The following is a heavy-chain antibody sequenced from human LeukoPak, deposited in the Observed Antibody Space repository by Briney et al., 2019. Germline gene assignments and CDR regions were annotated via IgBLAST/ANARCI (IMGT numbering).Heavy chain of an antibody. V-gene: IGHV4-61*05. J-gene: IGHJ3*02. D-gene: IGHD5-12*01. CDR3: AREQWLIGYQGDAFDI. CDR1: GGSISSSSYY. Sequence: SETLSLTCTVSGGSISSSSYYWGWIRQPPGKGLEWIGYIYYSGSTNYNPSLKSRVTISVDTSKNQFSLKLSSVTAADTAVYYCAREQWLIGYQGDAFDIWGQGTMVTVSS. CDR2: IYYSGST.